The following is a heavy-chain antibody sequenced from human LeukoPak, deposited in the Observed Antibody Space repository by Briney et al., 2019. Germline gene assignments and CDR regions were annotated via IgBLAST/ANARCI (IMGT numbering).Heavy chain of an antibody. CDR2: INPNSGGT. CDR3: ARDGLDCSGGSCYVLPLDY. V-gene: IGHV1-2*02. J-gene: IGHJ4*02. D-gene: IGHD2-15*01. Sequence: ASVKVSCMASRYTFTGYYMQWVRQAPGQGLEWMGWINPNSGGTNYAQKLQGRVTMTRDTSISTAYMELSRLRSDDTAVYYCARDGLDCSGGSCYVLPLDYWGQGTLVTVSS. CDR1: RYTFTGYY.